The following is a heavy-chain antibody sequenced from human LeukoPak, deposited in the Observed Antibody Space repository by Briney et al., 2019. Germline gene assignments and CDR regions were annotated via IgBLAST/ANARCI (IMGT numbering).Heavy chain of an antibody. Sequence: GGSLRLSCAASGFTFSTYWMSWVRQAPGKGLEWVANVKEDGRQKFYVDSVKGRFTISRDNAKNSLYLQMDSLRAEDTAVYYCARDLDYWGQGTPVTVSS. J-gene: IGHJ4*02. CDR2: VKEDGRQK. CDR3: ARDLDY. V-gene: IGHV3-7*04. CDR1: GFTFSTYW.